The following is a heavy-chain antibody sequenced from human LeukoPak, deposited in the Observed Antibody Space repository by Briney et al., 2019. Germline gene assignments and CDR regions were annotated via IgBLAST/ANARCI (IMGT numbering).Heavy chain of an antibody. D-gene: IGHD3-22*01. CDR3: ARDPYYYDSSGYYSDY. J-gene: IGHJ4*02. CDR1: GGSISSGSYY. CDR2: IYTSGST. V-gene: IGHV4-61*02. Sequence: PSETLSLTCTVSGGSISSGSYYWSWIRQPAGKGLEWIGRIYTSGSTNYNPSLKSRVTISVDTSKNQFSLKLSSVTAADTAVYYCARDPYYYDSSGYYSDYWGQGTLVTVSS.